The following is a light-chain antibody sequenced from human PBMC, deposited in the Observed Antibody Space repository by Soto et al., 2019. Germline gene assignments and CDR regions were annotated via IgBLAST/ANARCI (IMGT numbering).Light chain of an antibody. CDR3: GTWDSSLSAVV. CDR2: DNN. Sequence: QSVLTQPPSVSAAPGQKVTISCSGSSSNIVNNYVSWYQQLPGPAPKLLIYDNNKRPSGIPDRFSGSKSGTSATLGITGLQTGDEADYYRGTWDSSLSAVVFGGGTKLTVL. J-gene: IGLJ2*01. CDR1: SSNIVNNY. V-gene: IGLV1-51*01.